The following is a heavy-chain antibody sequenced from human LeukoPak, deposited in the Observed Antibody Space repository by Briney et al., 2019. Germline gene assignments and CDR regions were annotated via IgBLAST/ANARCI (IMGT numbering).Heavy chain of an antibody. CDR3: ARLAVAGTMVFDY. V-gene: IGHV4-39*07. CDR2: IYYSGST. D-gene: IGHD6-19*01. Sequence: SETLSLTCTVSGGSISSSSYYWGWIRQPPGKGLEWIGSIYYSGSTYYNPSLKSRVTISVDTSKNQFSLKLSSVTAADTAVYYCARLAVAGTMVFDYWGQGTLVTVSS. J-gene: IGHJ4*02. CDR1: GGSISSSSYY.